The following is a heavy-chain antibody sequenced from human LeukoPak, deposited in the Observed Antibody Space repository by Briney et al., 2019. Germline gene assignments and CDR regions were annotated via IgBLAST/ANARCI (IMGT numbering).Heavy chain of an antibody. Sequence: ASVKVSCKASGGTFSSYAISWVRQAPGQGLEWMGGIIPIFGTANYAQKFQGRVTITADKSTSTAYMELSSLRSEDTAVYYCASLAVALYYMDVWGKGTTVTVSS. J-gene: IGHJ6*03. CDR2: IIPIFGTA. D-gene: IGHD6-19*01. V-gene: IGHV1-69*06. CDR1: GGTFSSYA. CDR3: ASLAVALYYMDV.